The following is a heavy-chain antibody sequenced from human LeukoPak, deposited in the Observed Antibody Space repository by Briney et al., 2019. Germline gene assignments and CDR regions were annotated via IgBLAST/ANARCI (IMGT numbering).Heavy chain of an antibody. D-gene: IGHD4-17*01. V-gene: IGHV4-39*07. CDR1: GGSISSSSYY. J-gene: IGHJ4*02. CDR3: ARDLGYGDYDM. CDR2: IYHSGIT. Sequence: KPSETLSLTCTVSGGSISSSSYYWSWIRQPPGKGLEWIGTIYHSGITFYNPSLRGRVIISVDTSKNQFSLRLSSVTAADTAVHYCARDLGYGDYDMWSQGTLVTVSS.